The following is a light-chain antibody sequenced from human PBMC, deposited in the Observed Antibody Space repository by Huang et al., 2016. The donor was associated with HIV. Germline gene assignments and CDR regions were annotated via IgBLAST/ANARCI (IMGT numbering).Light chain of an antibody. CDR1: EGISSY. CDR2: AAS. Sequence: IQLTQSPSSLSASVGDRVTITCRASEGISSYLAWYQQKPGKAPKHLIYAASTLQSGVPSRFSGSGSGKDFTLTISSLQPEDFATYYCQQLNSYPRTFGQGTKVEIK. CDR3: QQLNSYPRT. V-gene: IGKV1-9*01. J-gene: IGKJ1*01.